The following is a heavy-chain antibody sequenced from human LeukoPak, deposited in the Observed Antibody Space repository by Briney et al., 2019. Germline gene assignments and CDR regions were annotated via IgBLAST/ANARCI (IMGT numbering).Heavy chain of an antibody. CDR2: IIPILGIA. CDR3: AKDIGSGWYRGGGWFDP. V-gene: IGHV1-69*04. D-gene: IGHD6-19*01. CDR1: GGTFSSYA. J-gene: IGHJ5*02. Sequence: GASVKVSCKASGGTFSSYAISWVRQAPGQGLEWMGRIIPILGIANYAQKFQGRVTITADKSTSTAYMELSSLRAEDTALYYCAKDIGSGWYRGGGWFDPWGQGTLVTVSS.